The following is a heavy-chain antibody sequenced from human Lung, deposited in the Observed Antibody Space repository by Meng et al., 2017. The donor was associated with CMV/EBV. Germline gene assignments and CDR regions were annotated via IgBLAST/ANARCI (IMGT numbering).Heavy chain of an antibody. CDR2: ITPSSGGT. CDR1: GYTFTGYY. V-gene: IGHV1-2*06. CDR3: VRANLGSADY. D-gene: IGHD7-27*01. J-gene: IGHJ4*02. Sequence: QVPLVQPGAEVKKPGASVKVSCKASGYTFTGYYMHWLRQAPGQGLEWVGRITPSSGGTTYAQKFQGRVTMTRDTSISTAYMELSSLRSDDAAIYYCVRANLGSADYWGQGTLVTVSS.